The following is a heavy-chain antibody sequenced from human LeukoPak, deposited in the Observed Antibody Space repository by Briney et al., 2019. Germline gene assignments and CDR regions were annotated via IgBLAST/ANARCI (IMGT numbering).Heavy chain of an antibody. J-gene: IGHJ5*02. CDR1: GYTFTSYG. CDR3: ARSPRDWNYVRWFDP. D-gene: IGHD1-7*01. V-gene: IGHV1-18*01. Sequence: ASVKVSCKASGYTFTSYGISWVRQAPGQGLEWMGWISAYNGNTNYAQILQGRVTMTTDPSTSTAHMELSSLRSDDTAVYYCARSPRDWNYVRWFDPWGQGTLVTVSS. CDR2: ISAYNGNT.